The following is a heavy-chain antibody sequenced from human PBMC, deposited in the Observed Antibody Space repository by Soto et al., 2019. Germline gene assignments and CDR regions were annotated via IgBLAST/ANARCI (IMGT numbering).Heavy chain of an antibody. CDR1: GFTFSSYS. CDR3: ARDPGVRGGGWFDP. CDR2: ISSSSSYI. V-gene: IGHV3-21*01. D-gene: IGHD3-10*01. Sequence: EVQLVESGGGLVKPGGSLRLSCAASGFTFSSYSMNWVRQAPGKGLEWVSSISSSSSYIYYADSVKGRFTISRDNAKNSLYVQMNSLRAEDTAVYYCARDPGVRGGGWFDPWGQGTLVTVSS. J-gene: IGHJ5*02.